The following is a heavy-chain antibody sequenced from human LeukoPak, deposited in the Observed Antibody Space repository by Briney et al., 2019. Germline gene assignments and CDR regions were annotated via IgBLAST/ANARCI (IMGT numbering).Heavy chain of an antibody. J-gene: IGHJ4*02. CDR1: GFTFSIYT. Sequence: GGSLRLSCAASGFTFSIYTMTWVRQAPGKGLELLSSISSSSSYIHYADSVKGRFTISRDNSKNTLYLQMNSLRAEDTAVYYCARRAGAYSHPYDYWGQGTLVTVSS. V-gene: IGHV3-21*04. CDR2: ISSSSSYI. CDR3: ARRAGAYSHPYDY. D-gene: IGHD4/OR15-4a*01.